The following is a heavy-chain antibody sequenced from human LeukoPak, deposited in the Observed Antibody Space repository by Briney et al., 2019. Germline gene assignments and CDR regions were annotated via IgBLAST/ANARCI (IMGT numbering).Heavy chain of an antibody. D-gene: IGHD2-2*01. Sequence: SETLSLTCAVSGYSISSGYYRGWIRQPPGKGLQWIGTIYHSGTTYYNPSLKSRVTISLDTSKNQFSLKLSSVTAADTAVYYCARLCKGSTSCLEIDPWGQGTLVTVSS. CDR3: ARLCKGSTSCLEIDP. CDR1: GYSISSGYY. CDR2: IYHSGTT. V-gene: IGHV4-38-2*01. J-gene: IGHJ5*02.